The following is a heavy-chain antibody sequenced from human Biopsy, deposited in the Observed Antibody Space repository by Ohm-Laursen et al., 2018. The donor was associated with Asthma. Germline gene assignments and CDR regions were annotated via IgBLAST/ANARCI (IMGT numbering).Heavy chain of an antibody. J-gene: IGHJ4*02. D-gene: IGHD2-2*01. V-gene: IGHV1-69*13. CDR3: ARKAGSCTSRTCYSLDF. CDR2: INSVFGTT. CDR1: GGTFNTYV. Sequence: GASVKVSCKSLGGTFNTYVIGWVRQAPGQGLEWTGGINSVFGTTTYPQKFQDRVTITADDSTNTVYMELSSLRSEDTAVYYCARKAGSCTSRTCYSLDFWGQGTLVTVSS.